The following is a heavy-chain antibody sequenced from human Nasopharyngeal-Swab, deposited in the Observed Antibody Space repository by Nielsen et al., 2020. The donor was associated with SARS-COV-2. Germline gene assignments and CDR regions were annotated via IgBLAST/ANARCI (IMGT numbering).Heavy chain of an antibody. D-gene: IGHD2-15*01. CDR1: GFTFDSCA. V-gene: IGHV3-23*01. CDR2: VTGSGSTT. CDR3: AKDRYCSGGACYFNGFDS. Sequence: GESLKISCAASGFTFDSCAMTWVRQAPGKGLEWVSSVTGSGSTTKYADSVKGRFTISRDNSNKKVYLQMHSLRAEDSAVYYCAKDRYCSGGACYFNGFDSWGQGTLVTVSS. J-gene: IGHJ4*02.